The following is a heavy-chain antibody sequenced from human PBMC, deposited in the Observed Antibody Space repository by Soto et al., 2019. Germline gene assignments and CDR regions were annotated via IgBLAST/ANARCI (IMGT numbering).Heavy chain of an antibody. V-gene: IGHV4-31*01. Sequence: QVQLQESGPGLVTPLQTLSLTCTVSGDSIRTGGYYWTWIRQHPGKGLEWIGCISSSGSTYYNPSLTSLLSLSLFTPKSQLSLQLNSVTAADTAIHYWAGREMDAFDLWGQGTMVSVSS. J-gene: IGHJ3*01. CDR3: AGREMDAFDL. CDR1: GDSIRTGGYY. CDR2: ISSSGST.